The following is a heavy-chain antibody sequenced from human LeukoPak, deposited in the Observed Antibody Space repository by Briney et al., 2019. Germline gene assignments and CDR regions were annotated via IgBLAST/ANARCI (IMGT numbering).Heavy chain of an antibody. Sequence: ASVKLFCKASGYTFTGYYMHWVRQAPGQGLEWMGRINPNSGGTNYAQKFQGRVTMTRDTSISTAYMELSRLRSDDTAVYYCARERSSSWYGPFDYWGQGTLVTVSS. CDR3: ARERSSSWYGPFDY. CDR2: INPNSGGT. J-gene: IGHJ4*02. CDR1: GYTFTGYY. V-gene: IGHV1-2*06. D-gene: IGHD6-13*01.